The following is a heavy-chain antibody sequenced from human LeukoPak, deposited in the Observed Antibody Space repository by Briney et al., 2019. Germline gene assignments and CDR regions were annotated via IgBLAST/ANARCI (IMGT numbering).Heavy chain of an antibody. CDR1: GFTFDDFA. Sequence: GGSLRLSCAASGFTFDDFAMHWVRQAPGKGLEWVSLISAFDDITYYADSVRGRFTISRDNSKNSLYLQMNNLKIEDTAFYYCGKVLSGWYGYDFWCQGTLVTVSS. V-gene: IGHV3-43*02. D-gene: IGHD6-19*01. CDR2: ISAFDDIT. CDR3: GKVLSGWYGYDF. J-gene: IGHJ4*02.